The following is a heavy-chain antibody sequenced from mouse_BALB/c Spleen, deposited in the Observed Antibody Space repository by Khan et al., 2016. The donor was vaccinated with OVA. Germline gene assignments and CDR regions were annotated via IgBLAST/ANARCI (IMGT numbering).Heavy chain of an antibody. Sequence: QIQLVQSGPELKKPGETVKISCKASGYTFTNYGMTWVKQAPGKGLKWMGWIYTYTGEPTYADDFKGRFAFSLETSATTSSLQINNLKKKDTATDVCARVGNDWYFDVWGAGTTVTVSS. CDR1: GYTFTNYG. D-gene: IGHD2-1*01. J-gene: IGHJ1*01. CDR3: ARVGNDWYFDV. V-gene: IGHV9-3-1*01. CDR2: IYTYTGEP.